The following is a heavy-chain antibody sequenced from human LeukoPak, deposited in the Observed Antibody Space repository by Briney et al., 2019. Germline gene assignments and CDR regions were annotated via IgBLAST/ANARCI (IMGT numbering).Heavy chain of an antibody. V-gene: IGHV1-2*02. D-gene: IGHD2-2*01. Sequence: ASVKVSFTASGYTFTCHYVHWLRQAPGQGLEWMGWINPNTSVTNYAQKFQGRVTMTRDTSTSTVYMELSSLRSEDTAVYYCARGGIPAAMLSWCVPWGQGTLVTVSS. CDR3: ARGGIPAAMLSWCVP. J-gene: IGHJ5*02. CDR1: GYTFTCHY. CDR2: INPNTSVT.